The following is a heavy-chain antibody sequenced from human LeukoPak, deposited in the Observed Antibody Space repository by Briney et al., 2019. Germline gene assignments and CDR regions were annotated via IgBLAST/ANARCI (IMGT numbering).Heavy chain of an antibody. J-gene: IGHJ4*02. CDR1: GGSISTYY. CDR3: ARAPSSAATYFNY. V-gene: IGHV4-4*07. Sequence: SETLSLTCTVSGGSISTYYWNWIRQPAGKRLEWVGRIYGSGSTHYNPSLKSRVTMSVDAPKNQFSLNLSSVTAADTAVYYCARAPSSAATYFNYWGQGTLVTVSS. CDR2: IYGSGST. D-gene: IGHD6-13*01.